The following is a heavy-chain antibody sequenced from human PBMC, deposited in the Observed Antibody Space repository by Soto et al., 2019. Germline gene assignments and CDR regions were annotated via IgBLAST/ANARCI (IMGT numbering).Heavy chain of an antibody. CDR2: INAGNGNT. V-gene: IGHV1-3*01. CDR3: ARELQGLYYFDY. Sequence: GASVKVSCKASGYTFISYAIHWVRQAPGQRLEWMGWINAGNGNTKYSQKFQGRVTITGDTSASTAYMELTSLRSEDTAVYYCARELQGLYYFDYWGQGTLVTVSS. D-gene: IGHD2-15*01. CDR1: GYTFISYA. J-gene: IGHJ4*02.